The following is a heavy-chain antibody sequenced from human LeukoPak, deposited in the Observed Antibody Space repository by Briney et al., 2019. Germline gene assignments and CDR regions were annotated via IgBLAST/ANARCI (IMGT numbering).Heavy chain of an antibody. J-gene: IGHJ6*03. CDR3: ARVRYGSGSYYNAVYYYMDV. CDR2: IYYSGST. V-gene: IGHV4-39*07. CDR1: GGSISSSSYY. Sequence: PSETLSLTCTVSGGSISSSSYYWGWIRQPPGKGLEWIGSIYYSGSTYYNPSLKSRVTISVGTSKNQFSLKLSSVTAADTAVYYCARVRYGSGSYYNAVYYYMDVWGKGTTVTVSS. D-gene: IGHD3-10*01.